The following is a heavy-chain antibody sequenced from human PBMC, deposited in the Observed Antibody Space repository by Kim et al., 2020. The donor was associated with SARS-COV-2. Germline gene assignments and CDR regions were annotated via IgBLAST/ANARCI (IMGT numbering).Heavy chain of an antibody. V-gene: IGHV3-23*03. Sequence: GGSLRLSCAASGFTFWGYTMNWVRQAPGKGLEWVSLFYGGADATRYADSGKGRFTISRDNSKSTLYLQMTTLRVEDTAVYYCVKGTGFILPSDSTYNLDVWGQGTTVSVSS. CDR3: VKGTGFILPSDSTYNLDV. J-gene: IGHJ6*01. D-gene: IGHD1-26*01. CDR2: FYGGADAT. CDR1: GFTFWGYT.